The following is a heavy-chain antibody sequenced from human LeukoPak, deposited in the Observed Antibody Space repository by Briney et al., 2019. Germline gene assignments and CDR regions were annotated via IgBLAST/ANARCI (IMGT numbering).Heavy chain of an antibody. CDR3: ARGRNTWYY. D-gene: IGHD6-13*01. CDR1: GFTFSDYW. CDR2: IKQDGIEK. J-gene: IGHJ4*02. Sequence: GGSLRLSCAASGFTFSDYWMSWVRQAPGKGLEWVANIKQDGIEKYYVDSVKGRFTISRDNAKNSLYLQLKSLRAEDTAVYYCARGRNTWYYWGQGTLVTVSS. V-gene: IGHV3-7*01.